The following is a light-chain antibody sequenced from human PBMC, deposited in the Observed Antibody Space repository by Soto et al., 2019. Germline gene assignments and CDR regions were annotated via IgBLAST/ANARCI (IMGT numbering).Light chain of an antibody. CDR1: QSVSSDY. J-gene: IGKJ4*01. V-gene: IGKV3-20*01. Sequence: EIVLTQSTGTLSLSPGERATLSCRASQSVSSDYLAWYQQKPGQTPKVLIYRASSSATGIPDRFSGSGSGTEFSLTISILEPEDFAVYYCQQYGSSPLTFGGGTKVEMK. CDR3: QQYGSSPLT. CDR2: RAS.